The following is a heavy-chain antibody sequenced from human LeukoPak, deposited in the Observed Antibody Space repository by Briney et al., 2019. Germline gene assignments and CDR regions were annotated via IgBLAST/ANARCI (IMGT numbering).Heavy chain of an antibody. CDR1: GLTFSKYS. V-gene: IGHV3-15*01. D-gene: IGHD3-3*01. J-gene: IGHJ1*01. CDR3: AKHIYGVVSIQQ. CDR2: IRSRADGGTA. Sequence: GGFLRLSCAASGLTFSKYSMTWVRQAPGKGLEWVGRIRSRADGGTAEYATAVEGRFTISRDDSTNTLYLHMSNVKTEDTAVYYCAKHIYGVVSIQQWGQGTLVTVSS.